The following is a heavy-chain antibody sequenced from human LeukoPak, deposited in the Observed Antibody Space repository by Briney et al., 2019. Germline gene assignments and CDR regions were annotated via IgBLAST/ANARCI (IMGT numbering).Heavy chain of an antibody. J-gene: IGHJ3*02. D-gene: IGHD7-27*01. CDR1: GGSFSDYY. CDR3: AWGHAFDI. V-gene: IGHV4-34*01. CDR2: INHSGST. Sequence: PSETLSLTCAVYGGSFSDYYWTWNRQPPGKGLEWIGEINHSGSTNYNPSLKSRVAISLDTSKNQFSLNLNSVTAADTAVYYCAWGHAFDIWGQGTMVTVSS.